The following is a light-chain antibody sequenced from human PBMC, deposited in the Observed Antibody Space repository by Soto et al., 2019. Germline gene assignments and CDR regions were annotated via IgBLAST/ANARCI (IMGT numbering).Light chain of an antibody. CDR3: QQYGSSPWT. CDR1: QSVLYSSNNKNY. V-gene: IGKV4-1*01. CDR2: GAS. Sequence: DIVMTQSPDSLAVSLGERATINCKSSQSVLYSSNNKNYLAWYQQKPGQAPRLLIYGASSRATGIPDRFSGSGSGTDFTLTISRLEPEDFAVYYCQQYGSSPWTFGQGTKV. J-gene: IGKJ1*01.